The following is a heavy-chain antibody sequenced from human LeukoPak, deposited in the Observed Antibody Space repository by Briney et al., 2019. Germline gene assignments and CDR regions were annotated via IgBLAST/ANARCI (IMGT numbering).Heavy chain of an antibody. D-gene: IGHD2-2*01. CDR2: INSDGTT. CDR1: GFTFSSYW. V-gene: IGHV3-74*01. J-gene: IGHJ4*02. CDR3: ARDTIIIVPAALDY. Sequence: SGGSLRLSCAASGFTFSSYWMHWVRQAPGKGLMWVSRINSDGTTSYADSVKGRFTISRDNVKNTLYLQMNSLRAEDTAVYYCARDTIIIVPAALDYWGQGTLVTVSS.